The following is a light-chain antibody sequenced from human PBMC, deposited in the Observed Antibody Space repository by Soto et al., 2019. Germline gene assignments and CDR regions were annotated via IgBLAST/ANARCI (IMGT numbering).Light chain of an antibody. CDR2: SND. Sequence: QPVLTQAPSASGTPGQRVTISCSGSSSNIGSNTVSWYQQVPGTAPKLLIYSNDQQPSGVPDRFSGSKSGTSASLAIGGLQSEDEADYYCAAWDGSLNGWVFGGGTKVTVL. CDR1: SSNIGSNT. J-gene: IGLJ2*01. CDR3: AAWDGSLNGWV. V-gene: IGLV1-44*01.